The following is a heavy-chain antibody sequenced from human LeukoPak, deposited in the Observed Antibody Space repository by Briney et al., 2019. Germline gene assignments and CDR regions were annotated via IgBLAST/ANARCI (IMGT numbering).Heavy chain of an antibody. CDR1: GFTFSSYA. Sequence: QPGRSLRLSCAASGFTFSSYAMHWVRQAPGKGLEWVAVISYDGSNKYYADSVKGRFTISRDNSNNTLSLQMNSLRAEDTAVYYCARDSGYSSGWGPYYYGMDVWGQGATVTVSS. J-gene: IGHJ6*02. V-gene: IGHV3-30-3*01. D-gene: IGHD6-19*01. CDR2: ISYDGSNK. CDR3: ARDSGYSSGWGPYYYGMDV.